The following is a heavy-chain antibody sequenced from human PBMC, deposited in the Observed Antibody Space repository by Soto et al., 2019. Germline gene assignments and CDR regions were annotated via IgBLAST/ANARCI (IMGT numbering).Heavy chain of an antibody. CDR1: GDSISSAIYY. Sequence: QAQLQESGPGLVKPSQTLSLTCSVSGDSISSAIYYWSWIRQHPGKGLEWIGNIYSSGSTYYNPSPKSRVTISRDTSKNQFSLKVNSVTAADTAVYYCARVQRYSYTNWFDPWGQGILVTVSS. CDR3: ARVQRYSYTNWFDP. CDR2: IYSSGST. D-gene: IGHD5-18*01. J-gene: IGHJ5*02. V-gene: IGHV4-31*02.